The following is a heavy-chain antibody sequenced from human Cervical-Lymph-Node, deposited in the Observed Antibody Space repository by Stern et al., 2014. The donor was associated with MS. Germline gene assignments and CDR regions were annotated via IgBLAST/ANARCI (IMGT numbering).Heavy chain of an antibody. D-gene: IGHD6-6*01. CDR2: INYSGST. J-gene: IGHJ4*02. V-gene: IGHV4-59*01. CDR1: GGSISSYY. Sequence: LQLVESGPGLVKPSETLSLTCTVSGGSISSYYWSWIRQHPPKGLEWIGDINYSGSTNYNPPLKRRVTITADRYNNQHSPQMRYVTAADTAVYYCARFYSSSSFDYWGQGTLVTVSS. CDR3: ARFYSSSSFDY.